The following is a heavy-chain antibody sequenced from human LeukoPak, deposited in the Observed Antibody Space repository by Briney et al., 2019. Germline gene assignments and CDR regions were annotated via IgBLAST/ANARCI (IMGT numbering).Heavy chain of an antibody. CDR1: GFTFRSFG. CDR2: IYNDGGLE. J-gene: IGHJ4*02. V-gene: IGHV3-33*06. CDR3: AKGHYVGNSEFLDN. Sequence: GGSLRLSCAASGFTFRSFGMYWVRQAPGKGLEWVALIYNDGGLENYLESVRGRFTISRDNSKNTLYLQMNSLRAEDTAVYYCAKGHYVGNSEFLDNWGQGTLVTSPQ. D-gene: IGHD4-23*01.